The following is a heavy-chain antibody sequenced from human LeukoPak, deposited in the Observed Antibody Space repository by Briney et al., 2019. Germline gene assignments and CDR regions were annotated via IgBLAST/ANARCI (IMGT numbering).Heavy chain of an antibody. V-gene: IGHV3-23*01. J-gene: IGHJ4*02. Sequence: GGSLRLSXAASRFTFSNYAMSWVRQAPGKGLEWVSAISGSGGITYYADSVKGRFTISRDNSKNTLYLRMNSLRAEDTAVYYCAKEGYSSSWNADFDYWGQGTLVIVSS. D-gene: IGHD6-13*01. CDR2: ISGSGGIT. CDR3: AKEGYSSSWNADFDY. CDR1: RFTFSNYA.